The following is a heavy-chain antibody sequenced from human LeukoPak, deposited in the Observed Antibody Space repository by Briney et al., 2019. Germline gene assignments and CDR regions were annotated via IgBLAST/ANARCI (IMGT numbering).Heavy chain of an antibody. CDR3: AREAGSGTFIFDY. CDR2: IYHSGST. V-gene: IGHV4-4*02. D-gene: IGHD3-10*01. CDR1: GGSIGSSNW. J-gene: IGHJ4*02. Sequence: SETLSLTCAVSGGSIGSSNWWSWVRQPPGKGLQWIGEIYHSGSTNYNPSLKSRVTISVDKSKNQFSLKLSSVTAADTAVYYCAREAGSGTFIFDYWGQGTLVTVSS.